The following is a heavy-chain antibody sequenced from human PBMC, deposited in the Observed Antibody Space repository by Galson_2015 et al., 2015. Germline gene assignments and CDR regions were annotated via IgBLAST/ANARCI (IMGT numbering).Heavy chain of an antibody. CDR1: GGSVSSGSYY. D-gene: IGHD2-2*02. Sequence: SETLSLTCTVSGGSVSSGSYYWSWIRQPPGKGLEWIGYIYYSGSTNYNPSLKSRVTISVDTSKNQFSLKLSSVTAADTAVYYCARDYVVVPAAIPPYGMDVWGQGTRSPSP. CDR3: ARDYVVVPAAIPPYGMDV. V-gene: IGHV4-61*01. CDR2: IYYSGST. J-gene: IGHJ6*02.